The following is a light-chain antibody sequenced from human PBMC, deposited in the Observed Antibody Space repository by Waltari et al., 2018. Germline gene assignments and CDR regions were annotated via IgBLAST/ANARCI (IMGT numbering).Light chain of an antibody. CDR3: QTWGSGIHGI. V-gene: IGLV4-69*01. CDR1: SAHSSYA. Sequence: QVVLTQSPSASASLGASVKLTCTLSSAHSSYAIAWHQQQPGKGPRFLMRLNSDGGHRKGGGGPDRFSGSSSGAERYLSISSLQSEDEAEYYCQTWGSGIHGIFGGGTRLTVL. CDR2: LNSDGGH. J-gene: IGLJ2*01.